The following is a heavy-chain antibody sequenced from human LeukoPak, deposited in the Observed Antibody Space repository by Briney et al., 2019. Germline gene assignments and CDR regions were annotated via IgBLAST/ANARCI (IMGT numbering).Heavy chain of an antibody. Sequence: ASVKVSRKASGYTFTGYYMHWVRQAPGQGLEWMGWINPNSGGTNYAQKFQGRVTMTRDTSISTAYMELSRLRSDDTAVYYCARGGGLRYFDWLLNSPFDYWGQGTLVTVSS. CDR3: ARGGGLRYFDWLLNSPFDY. D-gene: IGHD3-9*01. V-gene: IGHV1-2*02. J-gene: IGHJ4*02. CDR1: GYTFTGYY. CDR2: INPNSGGT.